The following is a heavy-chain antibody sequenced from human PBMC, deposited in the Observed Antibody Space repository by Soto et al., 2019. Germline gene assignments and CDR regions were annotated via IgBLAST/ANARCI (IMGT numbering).Heavy chain of an antibody. J-gene: IGHJ4*02. V-gene: IGHV1-3*01. D-gene: IGHD4-4*01. Sequence: QVQLVQSGAEVKKPGASVRVSCKASGYSFSTFAIHWVRQAPGQRLEWMGWINAGNGDTKYSEKFQGRVTITGRTSASTAYMDLSSLRSEDTAVYYCATQGRTTTEFDFWGQGTLVTVSS. CDR1: GYSFSTFA. CDR3: ATQGRTTTEFDF. CDR2: INAGNGDT.